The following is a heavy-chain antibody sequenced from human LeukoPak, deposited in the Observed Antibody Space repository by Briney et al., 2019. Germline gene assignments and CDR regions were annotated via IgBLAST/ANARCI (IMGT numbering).Heavy chain of an antibody. J-gene: IGHJ4*02. CDR3: ARTWSPSSTMIVV. CDR1: GFTFSDYY. V-gene: IGHV3-11*01. Sequence: PGGSLRLSCAASGFTFSDYYMSWIRQAPGKGLEWVSYISGSGSTIYYADSVKGRFTISRDNAKNSLYLQMNSLRAEDTAVYYCARTWSPSSTMIVVWGQGTLVTVSS. CDR2: ISGSGSTI. D-gene: IGHD3-22*01.